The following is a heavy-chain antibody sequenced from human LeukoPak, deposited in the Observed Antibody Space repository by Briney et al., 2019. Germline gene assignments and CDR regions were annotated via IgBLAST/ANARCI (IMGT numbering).Heavy chain of an antibody. D-gene: IGHD6-19*01. V-gene: IGHV3-30*02. CDR1: GFTFSSYG. CDR3: GKDQSSVWSSYIGY. J-gene: IGHJ4*02. CDR2: IRYDGSNT. Sequence: GGSLRLSCAASGFTFSSYGMHLVRQAPGKGLEWVAFIRYDGSNTYYADSVKGRFTISRDNSKNTLYLQMNSLRAEDTAVYYCGKDQSSVWSSYIGYWGQGTLVTVSS.